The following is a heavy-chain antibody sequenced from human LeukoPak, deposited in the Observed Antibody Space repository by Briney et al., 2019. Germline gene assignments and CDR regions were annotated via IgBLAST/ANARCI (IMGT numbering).Heavy chain of an antibody. CDR2: IYYSGST. V-gene: IGHV4-59*08. Sequence: PSETLSLTCTVSGGSISSYYWSWIRQPPGKGREGMGNIYYSGSTNYNPSLKSRVAISVDTSKNQFSLKLSSVTAADTAVYYCARGRQSYYDFWSGYFFDYWGQGTLVTVSS. CDR1: GGSISSYY. J-gene: IGHJ4*02. CDR3: ARGRQSYYDFWSGYFFDY. D-gene: IGHD3-3*01.